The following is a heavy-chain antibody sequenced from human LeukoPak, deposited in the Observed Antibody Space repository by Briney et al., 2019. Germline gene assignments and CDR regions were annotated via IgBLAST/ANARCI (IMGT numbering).Heavy chain of an antibody. CDR3: ATRAPVGPSDAFDI. Sequence: SETLSLTCNVSGYSISSGYYWGWIRQPPGKGLEWIGSIYHSGSTNYNPSLKSRVTISVDTSKNQFSLKLSSVTAADTAVYYCATRAPVGPSDAFDIWGQGTMVTVSS. D-gene: IGHD3-16*01. J-gene: IGHJ3*02. V-gene: IGHV4-38-2*02. CDR1: GYSISSGYY. CDR2: IYHSGST.